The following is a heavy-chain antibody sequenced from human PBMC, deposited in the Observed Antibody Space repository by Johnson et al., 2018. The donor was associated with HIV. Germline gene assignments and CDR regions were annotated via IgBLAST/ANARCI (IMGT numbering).Heavy chain of an antibody. V-gene: IGHV3-66*02. CDR2: IYSGGST. CDR1: GFTVSSNY. Sequence: VQLVESGGGVVQPGRSLRLSCAASGFTVSSNYMSWVRQAPGKGLEWVSVIYSGGSTYYADSVKGRFTISRDNSKNTLYLQMNSLRAEDTAVYYCAKDLFYGSGSWGAFDIWGQGTMVTVSS. CDR3: AKDLFYGSGSWGAFDI. D-gene: IGHD3-10*01. J-gene: IGHJ3*02.